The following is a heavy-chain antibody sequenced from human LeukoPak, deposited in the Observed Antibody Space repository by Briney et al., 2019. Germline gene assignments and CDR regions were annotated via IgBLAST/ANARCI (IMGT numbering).Heavy chain of an antibody. Sequence: GGSLRLSCAASGFTFSSYSMNWVRQAPGKGLEWVSYISSSSSTIYYADSVKGRFTISRDNAKNSPYLQMNSLRAEDTAVYYCARDGDEGYMDVWGKGTTVTVSS. D-gene: IGHD7-27*01. V-gene: IGHV3-48*01. CDR3: ARDGDEGYMDV. J-gene: IGHJ6*03. CDR1: GFTFSSYS. CDR2: ISSSSSTI.